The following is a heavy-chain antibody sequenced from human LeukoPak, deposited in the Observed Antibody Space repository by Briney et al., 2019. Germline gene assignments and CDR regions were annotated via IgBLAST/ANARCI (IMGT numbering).Heavy chain of an antibody. CDR3: ARDQGRSTVNDAFDI. Sequence: GGSLRLSCAASGFTFSSYWMSWVGQAPGKGLEWVANIKQDGSEKYYVDSVKGRFTISRDNTENSLYLKMNSLRAEDTAVYYCARDQGRSTVNDAFDIWGQGTMVTVSS. CDR1: GFTFSSYW. V-gene: IGHV3-7*01. CDR2: IKQDGSEK. J-gene: IGHJ3*02. D-gene: IGHD4-11*01.